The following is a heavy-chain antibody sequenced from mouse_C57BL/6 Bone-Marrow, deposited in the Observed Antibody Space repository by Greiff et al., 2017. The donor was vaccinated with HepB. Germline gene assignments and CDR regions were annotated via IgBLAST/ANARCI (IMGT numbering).Heavy chain of an antibody. CDR2: INPSTGGT. CDR1: GYSFTGYY. CDR3: ARPLSTVVATDYAMDY. Sequence: EVQLVESGPELVKPGASVKISCKASGYSFTGYYMNWVKQSPEKSLEWIGAINPSTGGTTYNQKFKAKATLTVDKSSSTAYMPLKNLTSEDSAVYYWARPLSTVVATDYAMDYWGQGTSGTVSS. D-gene: IGHD1-1*01. J-gene: IGHJ4*01. V-gene: IGHV1-42*01.